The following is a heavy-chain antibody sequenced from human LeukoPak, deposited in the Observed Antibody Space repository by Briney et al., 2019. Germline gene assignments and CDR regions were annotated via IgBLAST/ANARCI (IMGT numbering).Heavy chain of an antibody. CDR2: IYTSGST. V-gene: IGHV4-4*07. CDR3: ARGTEAAEAGYYYYMDV. D-gene: IGHD6-13*01. CDR1: GGSISSYY. Sequence: SETLSLTCTVSGGSISSYYWSWIRQPAGKGLEWIGRIYTSGSTNYNPSLKSRVTMSVDTSKNQFSLKLSSVTAADTAVYYCARGTEAAEAGYYYYMDVWGKGTTVTVSS. J-gene: IGHJ6*03.